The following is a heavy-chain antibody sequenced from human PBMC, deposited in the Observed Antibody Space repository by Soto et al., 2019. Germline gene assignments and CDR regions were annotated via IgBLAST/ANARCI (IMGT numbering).Heavy chain of an antibody. J-gene: IGHJ6*02. V-gene: IGHV1-18*04. Sequence: ASVKVSCKASGYTFTSYGISWVRQAPGQGLEWMGWISAYNGNTNYAQKLQGRVTITADESTSTAYMELSSLRSEDTAVYYCARKPEYYDFGSGYCRYYYGMDVWGRGTTVTVSS. CDR3: ARKPEYYDFGSGYCRYYYGMDV. D-gene: IGHD3-3*01. CDR2: ISAYNGNT. CDR1: GYTFTSYG.